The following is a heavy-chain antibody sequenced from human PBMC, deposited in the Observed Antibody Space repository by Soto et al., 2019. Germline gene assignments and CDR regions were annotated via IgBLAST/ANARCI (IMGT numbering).Heavy chain of an antibody. D-gene: IGHD5-12*01. J-gene: IGHJ4*02. CDR1: GVTFNSYA. Sequence: QVQLVQSGAEVKKPGSSVKVSCKTSGVTFNSYAISWVRQAPGHGLEWMGEIFPLFGTSNYAQKLQGRLTITADESTSTAYMELSSLKSEDTAVYYCARGWVEMATITAVFDYWGQGTLVTVSS. V-gene: IGHV1-69*01. CDR2: IFPLFGTS. CDR3: ARGWVEMATITAVFDY.